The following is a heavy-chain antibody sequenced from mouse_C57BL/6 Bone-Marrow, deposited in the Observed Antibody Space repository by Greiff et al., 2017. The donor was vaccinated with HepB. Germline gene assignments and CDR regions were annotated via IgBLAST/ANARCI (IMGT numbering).Heavy chain of an antibody. V-gene: IGHV1-64*01. CDR3: AREEEDSPDCYFDY. J-gene: IGHJ2*01. CDR1: GYTFTSYW. CDR2: IHPNSGST. Sequence: QVQLQQPGAELVKPGASVKLSCKASGYTFTSYWMHWVKQRPGQGLEWIGMIHPNSGSTNYNEKFKSKATLTVDKSSSTAYMQLSSLTSEDSAVYYCAREEEDSPDCYFDYWGQGTTLTVSS. D-gene: IGHD6-1*01.